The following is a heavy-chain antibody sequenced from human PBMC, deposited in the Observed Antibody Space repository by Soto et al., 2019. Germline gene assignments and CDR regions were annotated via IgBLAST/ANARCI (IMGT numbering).Heavy chain of an antibody. Sequence: SETLSLTCAVFGGSISNSNWWTWVRQPPGKGLDWIGEIFHSGSTNYNSSLMGRVTISVDKANNQFSLKLSSVTATDTAVYYCAHRPIVGDDIWGKGTLVTVSS. CDR1: GGSISNSNW. D-gene: IGHD1-26*01. J-gene: IGHJ4*02. CDR2: IFHSGST. V-gene: IGHV4-4*02. CDR3: AHRPIVGDDI.